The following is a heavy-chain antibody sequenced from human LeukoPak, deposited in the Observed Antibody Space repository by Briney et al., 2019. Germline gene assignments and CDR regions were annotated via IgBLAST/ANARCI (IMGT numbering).Heavy chain of an antibody. V-gene: IGHV5-51*01. CDR1: GYSFTSYW. J-gene: IGHJ4*02. D-gene: IGHD3-10*01. CDR3: ARRRFGEFYFDY. CDR2: IYPGDSDT. Sequence: HGESLKISCKGSGYSFTSYWIGGVRQMPGKGLEWMGIIYPGDSDTRYSPSFHGPVTISADKSISTAYLQWSSLKASDTAMYYCARRRFGEFYFDYWGQGTLVTVSS.